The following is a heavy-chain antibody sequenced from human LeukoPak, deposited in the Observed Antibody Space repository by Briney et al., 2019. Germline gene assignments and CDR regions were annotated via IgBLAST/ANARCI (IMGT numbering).Heavy chain of an antibody. CDR2: ISSNGGST. J-gene: IGHJ1*01. V-gene: IGHV3-64D*09. CDR3: VKADYYDTSNYYYRYFQY. CDR1: GFTFSSYT. D-gene: IGHD3-22*01. Sequence: GGSLRLSCSASGFTFSSYTMHWVRQAPGKGLEYVSAISSNGGSTYYADSVKGRFTISRDNSKNTLYLQMSSLRAEDTAVYYCVKADYYDTSNYYYRYFQYCGQGTLVTVSS.